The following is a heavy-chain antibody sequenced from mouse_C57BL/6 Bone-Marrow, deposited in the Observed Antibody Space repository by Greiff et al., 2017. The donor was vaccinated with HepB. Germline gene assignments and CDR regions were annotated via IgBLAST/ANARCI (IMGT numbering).Heavy chain of an antibody. CDR3: TGGYCSWFAY. J-gene: IGHJ3*01. CDR2: IRLKSDNYAT. CDR1: GFTFSNYW. V-gene: IGHV6-3*01. Sequence: EVMLVESGGGLVQPGGSMKLSCVASGFTFSNYWMNWVRQSPEKGLEWVAQIRLKSDNYATHYAESVKGRFTISRDDSKSSVYLQMNNLRAEDTGIYYCTGGYCSWFAYWGQGTLVTVSA.